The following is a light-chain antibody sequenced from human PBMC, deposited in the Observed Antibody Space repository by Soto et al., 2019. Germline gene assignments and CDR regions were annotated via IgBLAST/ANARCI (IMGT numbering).Light chain of an antibody. CDR2: DAS. Sequence: DIQMTQSPSTLSASVGDRVTITCRASQSIVNWLAWYQQKPGKAPQLLIYDASSLESGVSSRFSGSGSATEFTLTISSLQPEDFATYYCQQYNFYPYTFGHGTNVDIK. CDR3: QQYNFYPYT. CDR1: QSIVNW. J-gene: IGKJ2*01. V-gene: IGKV1-5*01.